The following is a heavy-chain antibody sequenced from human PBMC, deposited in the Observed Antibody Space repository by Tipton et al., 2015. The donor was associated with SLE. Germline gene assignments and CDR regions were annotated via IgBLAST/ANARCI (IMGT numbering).Heavy chain of an antibody. J-gene: IGHJ4*02. D-gene: IGHD5-12*01. CDR1: GFTLSISA. CDR2: MYSGGSTT. CDR3: VRGGGGGYVDSYDY. Sequence: SLRLSCAASGFTLSISAMSWVRQAPGKGLEWVSTMYSGGSTTYYADSVKGRFTISRDTSKNTLFLQMNSLRGEDTAVYYCVRGGGGGYVDSYDYWGQGTLVTVSS. V-gene: IGHV3-23*03.